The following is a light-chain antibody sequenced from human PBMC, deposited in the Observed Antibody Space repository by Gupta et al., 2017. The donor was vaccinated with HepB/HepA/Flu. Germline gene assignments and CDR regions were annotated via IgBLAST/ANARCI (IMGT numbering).Light chain of an antibody. J-gene: IGLJ2*01. CDR3: CSYAGGSTVV. V-gene: IGLV2-23*02. CDR1: SSDVGTYNL. Sequence: QSALTQPASVSGSPGQSITISCTGTSSDVGTYNLVSWYQQHPGKAPKLMIYEVNKWPSGFSNRFSGSKSGNTASLTISGLQAEDEADYYCCSYAGGSTVVFGGGTKLTVL. CDR2: EVN.